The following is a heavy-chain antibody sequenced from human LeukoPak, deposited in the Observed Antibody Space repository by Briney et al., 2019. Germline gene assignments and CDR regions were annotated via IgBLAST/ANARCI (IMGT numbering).Heavy chain of an antibody. CDR1: GGSFSGYY. Sequence: SETLSLTCAVYGGSFSGYYWSWIRQPPGKGLEWIGEINHSGSTNYNPSLKSRLTISVDTSKNQFSLKLSSVTAADTAVYYCACLTTVVTPHYFDYWGQGNMVTVSS. D-gene: IGHD4-23*01. CDR3: ACLTTVVTPHYFDY. J-gene: IGHJ4*02. V-gene: IGHV4-34*01. CDR2: INHSGST.